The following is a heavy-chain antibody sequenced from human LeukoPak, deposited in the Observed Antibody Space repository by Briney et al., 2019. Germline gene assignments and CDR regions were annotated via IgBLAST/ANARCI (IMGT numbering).Heavy chain of an antibody. CDR2: VYPDDSET. Sequence: GESLKISCKASGYRFTSYWIGWVRQMPGKGLEWMGIVYPDDSETRYSPSFQGQVTISSDKSISTAYLQWSSLKASDTAMFFCARRGFGGEVLDAFDIWGQGTVVTVSS. CDR1: GYRFTSYW. V-gene: IGHV5-51*01. D-gene: IGHD3-16*01. J-gene: IGHJ3*02. CDR3: ARRGFGGEVLDAFDI.